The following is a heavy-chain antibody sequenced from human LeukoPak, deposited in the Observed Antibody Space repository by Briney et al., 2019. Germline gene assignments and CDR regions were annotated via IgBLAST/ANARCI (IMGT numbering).Heavy chain of an antibody. V-gene: IGHV4-59*01. Sequence: SETLSLTCTVSGGSISSYYWSWIRQPPGKGLEWIGYIYYSGSTNYNPSLKSRVTISVDTSKNQFSLKLSSVTAADTAVYYCAASTYQPQNYYYYYYMDVWGKGTTVTISS. CDR3: AASTYQPQNYYYYYYMDV. CDR2: IYYSGST. CDR1: GGSISSYY. J-gene: IGHJ6*03. D-gene: IGHD2-2*01.